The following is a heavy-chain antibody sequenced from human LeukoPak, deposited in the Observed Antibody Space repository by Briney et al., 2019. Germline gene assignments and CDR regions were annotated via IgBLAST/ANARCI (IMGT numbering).Heavy chain of an antibody. V-gene: IGHV3-30*02. CDR3: AKLSGAYGDSRDY. CDR2: IRYDGSNK. J-gene: IGHJ4*02. D-gene: IGHD4-17*01. Sequence: PGGSLRLSCAASGFTFSSYWMSWVRHAPGKGLERVAFIRYDGSNKYYADSVKGRFTISRDYSKNTLYLQVNSLRPEDTAVYYCAKLSGAYGDSRDYWGQGTLVTVSS. CDR1: GFTFSSYW.